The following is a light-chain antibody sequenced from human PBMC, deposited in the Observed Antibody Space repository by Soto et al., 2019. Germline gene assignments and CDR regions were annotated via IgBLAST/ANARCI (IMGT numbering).Light chain of an antibody. J-gene: IGKJ5*01. CDR2: TAS. V-gene: IGKV1-9*01. CDR3: QQRHSYPIT. Sequence: DIQLTQSPSSLSPPVGRSVTISCRASQGISNYLAWYQQKPGKAPNLLIHTASSLHTGVPSSFSGSGSGTEFTLTISSLQPEDFATYYCQQRHSYPITFGQGTRLEIK. CDR1: QGISNY.